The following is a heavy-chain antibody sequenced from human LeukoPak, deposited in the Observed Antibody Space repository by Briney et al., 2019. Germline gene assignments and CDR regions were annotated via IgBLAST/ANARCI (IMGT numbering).Heavy chain of an antibody. V-gene: IGHV4-34*01. CDR2: INHSGST. CDR3: ARGNGRDGYNFGY. Sequence: SETLSLTCAVYGGSFSGYYWSWIRQPPGKGLEWIGEINHSGSTNYNPSLKSRVTISVDTSKNQFSPKLSSVTAADTAVYYCARGNGRDGYNFGYWGQGTLVTVSS. D-gene: IGHD5-24*01. J-gene: IGHJ4*02. CDR1: GGSFSGYY.